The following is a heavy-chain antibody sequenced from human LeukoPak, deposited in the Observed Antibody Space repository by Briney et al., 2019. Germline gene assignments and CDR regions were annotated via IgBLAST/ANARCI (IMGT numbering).Heavy chain of an antibody. V-gene: IGHV3-23*01. CDR2: ISGSGGGT. CDR1: GFTFSSYD. D-gene: IGHD5-18*01. CDR3: AKSVHNGYSYGYDY. J-gene: IGHJ4*02. Sequence: GGSLRLSCAASGFTFSSYDMSWVRQAPGKGLEWVSAISGSGGGTCYADSVKGRFTISRDNSKNTLYLQMNSLRAEDTAVYYCAKSVHNGYSYGYDYWGQGTLVTVSS.